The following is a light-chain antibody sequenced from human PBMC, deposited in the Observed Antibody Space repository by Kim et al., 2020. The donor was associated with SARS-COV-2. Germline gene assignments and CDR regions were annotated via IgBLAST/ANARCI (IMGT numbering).Light chain of an antibody. CDR3: QQYSRYPWT. CDR2: RAS. Sequence: STSVGDRVTITCRASQTISNELAWYQQKPGKAPKLLIYRASSLESGVPSRFSGSGYGTEFSLIISSLQTDDFASYYCQQYSRYPWTFGRGTKLEI. J-gene: IGKJ1*01. V-gene: IGKV1-5*03. CDR1: QTISNE.